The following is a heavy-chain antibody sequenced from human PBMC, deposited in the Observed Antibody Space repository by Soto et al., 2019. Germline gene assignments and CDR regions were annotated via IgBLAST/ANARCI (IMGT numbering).Heavy chain of an antibody. J-gene: IGHJ4*02. Sequence: GASVKVSCKSSGYPFTGYAIHWVRQAPGQRLEWMGWINAGNGNTKYSQKFQGRVTITRDTSASTAYMELSSLRSEDTAVYYCARAVAVAADFDYWGQGTLVTAPQ. CDR3: ARAVAVAADFDY. CDR1: GYPFTGYA. V-gene: IGHV1-3*01. D-gene: IGHD6-19*01. CDR2: INAGNGNT.